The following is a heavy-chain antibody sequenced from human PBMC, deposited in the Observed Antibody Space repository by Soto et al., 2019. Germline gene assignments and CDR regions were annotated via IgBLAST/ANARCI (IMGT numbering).Heavy chain of an antibody. J-gene: IGHJ4*02. CDR1: GFTFDDYA. CDR2: ISWNSGSI. V-gene: IGHV3-9*01. CDR3: AKDTASPSYDSSGLDY. D-gene: IGHD3-22*01. Sequence: SLKISCAASGFTFDDYAMHWVRQAPGKGLEWVSGISWNSGSIGYADSVKGRFTISRDNAKNSLYLQMNSLRAEDTALYYCAKDTASPSYDSSGLDYWGQGTLVTVSS.